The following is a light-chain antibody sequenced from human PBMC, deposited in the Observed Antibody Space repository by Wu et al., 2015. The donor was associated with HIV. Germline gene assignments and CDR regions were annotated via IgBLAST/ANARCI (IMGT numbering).Light chain of an antibody. Sequence: DIHMTQSPSTLSASVGDRVTITCRASHNINRWLSWYQQKPGKAPKLLISQASTLDSGVPLRFSGSGSETEFTLTITSLQPDDFATYFCQQFGYWPSTFGQGTKLEI. CDR3: QQFGYWPST. J-gene: IGKJ2*01. V-gene: IGKV1-5*03. CDR1: HNINRW. CDR2: QAS.